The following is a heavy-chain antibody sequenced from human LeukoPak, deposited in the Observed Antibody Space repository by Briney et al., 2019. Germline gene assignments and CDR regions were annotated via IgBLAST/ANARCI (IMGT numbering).Heavy chain of an antibody. CDR2: ISSGGDDT. D-gene: IGHD2-8*02. V-gene: IGHV3-23*01. CDR3: TQGCSGATCSGSRRFGP. Sequence: PGGSLRLSCAASEFTFSAYAMYWVRQAPGKGLEWVSSISSGGDDTFYTDSVKGRFAISRDNSKRTLSLQMNSLRAEDTAVYYCTQGCSGATCSGSRRFGPWGQGTLVTVSS. J-gene: IGHJ5*02. CDR1: EFTFSAYA.